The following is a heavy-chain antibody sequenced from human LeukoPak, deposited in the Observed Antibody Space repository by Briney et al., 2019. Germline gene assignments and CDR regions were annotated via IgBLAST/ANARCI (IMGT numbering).Heavy chain of an antibody. J-gene: IGHJ4*02. V-gene: IGHV4-59*01. Sequence: SETLSLTCTVSGGSISSDYWSWIRQPPGKGLEWIGYIYYSGSTNYNPSLKSRVTISVDTSKNQFSLKLSSVTAADTAVYYCARERKNYYDSSGYVDYWGRGTLVIVSS. CDR1: GGSISSDY. D-gene: IGHD3-22*01. CDR3: ARERKNYYDSSGYVDY. CDR2: IYYSGST.